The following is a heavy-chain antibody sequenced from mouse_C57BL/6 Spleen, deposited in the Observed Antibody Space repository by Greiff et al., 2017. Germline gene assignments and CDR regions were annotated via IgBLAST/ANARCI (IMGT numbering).Heavy chain of an antibody. CDR2: INYDGSST. V-gene: IGHV5-16*01. CDR1: GFTFSDYY. CDR3: ARDQGYSNYVGAMDY. J-gene: IGHJ4*01. D-gene: IGHD2-5*01. Sequence: EVKLVESEGGLVQPGSSMKLSCTASGFTFSDYYMAWVRQVPEKGLEWVANINYDGSSTYYLDSLKSRFIISRDNAKNILYLQMSSLKSEDTATYYCARDQGYSNYVGAMDYWGQGTSVTVSS.